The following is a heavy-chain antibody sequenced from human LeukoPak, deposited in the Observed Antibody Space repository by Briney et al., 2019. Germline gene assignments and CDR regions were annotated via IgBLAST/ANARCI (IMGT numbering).Heavy chain of an antibody. D-gene: IGHD3-22*01. CDR2: INPNSGGT. Sequence: ASVKVSCKASGYTFTGYYMHWVRQAPGQGLEWMGWINPNSGGTNYAQKFQGRVTMTRDTSISTAYMELGRLRSDDTAVYYCARGELPAVPNQYYYDSSGYGGNFDYWGQGTLVTVSS. V-gene: IGHV1-2*02. J-gene: IGHJ4*02. CDR3: ARGELPAVPNQYYYDSSGYGGNFDY. CDR1: GYTFTGYY.